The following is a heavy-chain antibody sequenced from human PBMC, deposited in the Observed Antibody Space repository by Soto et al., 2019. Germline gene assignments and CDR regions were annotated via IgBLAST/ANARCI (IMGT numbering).Heavy chain of an antibody. J-gene: IGHJ3*02. V-gene: IGHV1-69*01. CDR2: IMPIVGAA. CDR3: ARRADDYGDQRHEAFDI. Sequence: QVQLVQSGPEVRKPGSSVKVSCKASGGTFSSEAISWVRQAPGQGLEWMGGIMPIVGAADYPQTFQGRVTITADESTSTVFMELNSLISEDTAVYYCARRADDYGDQRHEAFDIWGQGTMVTVSS. CDR1: GGTFSSEA. D-gene: IGHD4-17*01.